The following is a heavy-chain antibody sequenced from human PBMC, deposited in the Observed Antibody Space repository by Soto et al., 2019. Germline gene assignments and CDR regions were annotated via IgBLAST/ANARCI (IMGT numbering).Heavy chain of an antibody. V-gene: IGHV1-18*01. CDR1: DSSFTTF. Sequence: QGHLEQSGGGLKTPGASVRVSCKASDSSFTTFIAWVRKSPGQGPEWMGWISASKGDTTYAQRLQDRVTMTTDTSTSTAYMDLRNLRSDDTAVYYCAPGSRNYRDAFDIWGQGTMVIVSS. CDR3: APGSRNYRDAFDI. D-gene: IGHD1-7*01. CDR2: ISASKGDT. J-gene: IGHJ3*02.